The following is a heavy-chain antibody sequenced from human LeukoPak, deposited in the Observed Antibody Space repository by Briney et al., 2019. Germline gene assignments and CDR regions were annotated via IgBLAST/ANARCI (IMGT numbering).Heavy chain of an antibody. J-gene: IGHJ4*02. CDR3: ARGYCSGNTCFPFDY. Sequence: GGSLRLSCAAPGFTFDDYGMSWVRQPPGKGLEWVTGINWNGGSTGYADSVKGRFTISRDIARNSLYLQMNSLRAADTALYYCARGYCSGNTCFPFDYWGQGTLVTVSS. D-gene: IGHD2-15*01. CDR2: INWNGGST. V-gene: IGHV3-20*04. CDR1: GFTFDDYG.